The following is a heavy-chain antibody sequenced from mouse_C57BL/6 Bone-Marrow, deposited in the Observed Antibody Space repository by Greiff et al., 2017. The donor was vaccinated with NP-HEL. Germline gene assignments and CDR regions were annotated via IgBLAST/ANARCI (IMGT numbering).Heavy chain of an antibody. Sequence: VKLVESGPGLVAPSQSLSITCTVSGFSLTSYAISWVRQPPGKGLEWLGVIWTGGGTNYNSALKSRLSISKDNSKSQVFLKMNSLQTDDTARYYCARKDTTVVAHWYFDVWGTGTTVTVSS. D-gene: IGHD1-1*01. CDR1: GFSLTSYA. J-gene: IGHJ1*03. V-gene: IGHV2-9-1*01. CDR3: ARKDTTVVAHWYFDV. CDR2: IWTGGGT.